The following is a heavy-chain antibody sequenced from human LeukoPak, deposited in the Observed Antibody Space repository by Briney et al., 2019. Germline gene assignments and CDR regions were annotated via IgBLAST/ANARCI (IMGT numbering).Heavy chain of an antibody. D-gene: IGHD2-21*01. J-gene: IGHJ4*02. CDR2: IYYSGST. CDR1: GDSISSYY. Sequence: AETLSLTGTVSGDSISSYYWSWIRQHPGKGLEWIGYIYYSGSTNYNPSLKSRVTISVDTSKNQFSLKLSSVTAADTAVYYCARGVVIAPQTFDYWGQGTLVTVSS. CDR3: ARGVVIAPQTFDY. V-gene: IGHV4-59*01.